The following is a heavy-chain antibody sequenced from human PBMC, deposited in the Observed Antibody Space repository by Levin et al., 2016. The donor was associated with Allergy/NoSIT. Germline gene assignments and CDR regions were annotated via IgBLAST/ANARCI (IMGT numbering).Heavy chain of an antibody. CDR3: ARDRPLAATDYYYYYMDV. J-gene: IGHJ6*03. CDR2: ISIYNGITPISGYI. V-gene: IGHV1-18*01. D-gene: IGHD6-13*01. Sequence: WVRQAPGQGLEWMGWISIYNGITPISGYIHYAQKFQGRVTMTTDRSTSTVYMELRSLRSEDTAVYYCARDRPLAATDYYYYYMDVWGKGTTVTVSS.